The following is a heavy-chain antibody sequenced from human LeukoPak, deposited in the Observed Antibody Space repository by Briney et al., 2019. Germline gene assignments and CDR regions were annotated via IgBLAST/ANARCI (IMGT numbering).Heavy chain of an antibody. V-gene: IGHV1-69*06. D-gene: IGHD6-13*01. J-gene: IGHJ6*03. CDR2: IIPIFGTA. CDR1: GGAFSSYA. CDR3: ARVVGLTGYSSTWYSGYYYYMDV. Sequence: SVKVSCKASGGAFSSYAISWVRQAPGQGLEWMGGIIPIFGTANYAQKFQDRVTITADKSTSTAYMELSSLRSEDTAVYYCARVVGLTGYSSTWYSGYYYYMDVWGKGTTVTVSS.